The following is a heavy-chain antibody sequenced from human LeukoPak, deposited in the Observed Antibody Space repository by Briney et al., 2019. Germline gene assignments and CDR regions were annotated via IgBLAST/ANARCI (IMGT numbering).Heavy chain of an antibody. J-gene: IGHJ5*01. V-gene: IGHV4-34*01. CDR2: INHSEIP. Sequence: PSETLSLTCTVYGGALSGYYWSWIRQPPGKGLDWIGEINHSEIPRYNPSLKSRVTISLDTSKNQFSLNLTSVTAADTALYYCARGGTWFGEFHSWGQGTLVTVSS. CDR1: GGALSGYY. CDR3: ARGGTWFGEFHS. D-gene: IGHD3-10*01.